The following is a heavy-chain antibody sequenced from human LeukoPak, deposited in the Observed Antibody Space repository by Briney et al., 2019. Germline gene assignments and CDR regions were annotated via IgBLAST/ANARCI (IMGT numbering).Heavy chain of an antibody. V-gene: IGHV3-21*01. CDR3: ARAGGSTVSHSDY. D-gene: IGHD4-17*01. CDR2: ISSSTSYI. J-gene: IGHJ4*02. Sequence: GGSLRLSCAASGFTFSSYSMNWIRQAPGKGLGWVSSISSSTSYIYYADSVKGRFTISKDNAKDSLYLQMNSLRAEDTAVYYCARAGGSTVSHSDYWGQGTLVTVSS. CDR1: GFTFSSYS.